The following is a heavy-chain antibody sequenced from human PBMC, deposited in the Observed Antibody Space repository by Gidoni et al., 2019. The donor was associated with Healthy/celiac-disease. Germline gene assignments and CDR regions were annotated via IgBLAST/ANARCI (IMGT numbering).Heavy chain of an antibody. CDR1: GFTFRSYD. CDR3: AKGVVTAIMARAFDI. D-gene: IGHD2-21*02. Sequence: EVQLLESGGCWVQPGGSLRLSCAASGFTFRSYDMSWVRQAPGKGRGWVSAIRGSGGSTYYAASVKGRFTISRDNSKNTLYLQMNRLRAEDTAVCYCAKGVVTAIMARAFDIWGQGTMVTVSS. V-gene: IGHV3-23*01. CDR2: IRGSGGST. J-gene: IGHJ3*02.